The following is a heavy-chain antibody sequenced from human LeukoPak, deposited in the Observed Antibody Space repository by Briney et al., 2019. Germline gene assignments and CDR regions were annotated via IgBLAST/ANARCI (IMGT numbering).Heavy chain of an antibody. D-gene: IGHD3-10*01. V-gene: IGHV3-23*01. CDR3: AREKTTMVRGRIVTDNYYGMDV. CDR2: ISGSGGYT. CDR1: GFTFSSYA. J-gene: IGHJ6*04. Sequence: PGGSLRLSCAASGFTFSSYATSWVRQAPGKGLEWVSAISGSGGYTNYADSVKGRFTISRDNAKNSLYLQMNSLRAEDTAVYYCAREKTTMVRGRIVTDNYYGMDVWGKGATVTVSS.